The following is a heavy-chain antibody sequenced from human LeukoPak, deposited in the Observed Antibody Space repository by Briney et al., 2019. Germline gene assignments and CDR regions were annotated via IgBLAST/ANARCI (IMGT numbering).Heavy chain of an antibody. D-gene: IGHD6-19*01. Sequence: GESLDISCQGSGYRFTSYWISWVRQMPGKGLEGMGRIDPSDSYTNYSPSFQGHVTISVDKSITTAYLQWSSLKASDTAMYYCARLHSSGRFDYWGQGTLVTVSS. CDR3: ARLHSSGRFDY. J-gene: IGHJ4*02. CDR1: GYRFTSYW. V-gene: IGHV5-10-1*01. CDR2: IDPSDSYT.